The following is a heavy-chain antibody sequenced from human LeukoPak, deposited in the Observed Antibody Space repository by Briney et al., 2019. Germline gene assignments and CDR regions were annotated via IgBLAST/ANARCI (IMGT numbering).Heavy chain of an antibody. D-gene: IGHD2-2*01. V-gene: IGHV4-34*01. J-gene: IGHJ4*02. CDR3: ARGRVGAYCSSTSCVFDY. Sequence: SETLSLTCTVYGGSFTDYFWTWIRQSPGKGLEWIGEINDYTGDTNYNPSLKSRVTISVDTSKNQFSLKLSSVTAADTAVYYCARGRVGAYCSSTSCVFDYWGQGTLVTVSS. CDR2: INDYTGDT. CDR1: GGSFTDYF.